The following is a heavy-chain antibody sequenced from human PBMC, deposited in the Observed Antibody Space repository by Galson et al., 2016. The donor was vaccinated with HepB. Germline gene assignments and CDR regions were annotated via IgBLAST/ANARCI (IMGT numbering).Heavy chain of an antibody. J-gene: IGHJ6*02. CDR2: IDPDSGDT. CDR3: ARDFRSSGLYGMGV. Sequence: SVKVSCKASGYTFTDYYIHWVRQAPGQGLEWLGLIDPDSGDTHYAQTFQDWVTMTRDTSISTAYMELSRLTSDDTAVYYCARDFRSSGLYGMGVWGQGTTVTVSS. D-gene: IGHD6-6*01. V-gene: IGHV1-2*04. CDR1: GYTFTDYY.